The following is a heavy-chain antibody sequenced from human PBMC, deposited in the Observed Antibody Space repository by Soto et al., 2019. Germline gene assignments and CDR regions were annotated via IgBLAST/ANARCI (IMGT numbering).Heavy chain of an antibody. J-gene: IGHJ6*02. CDR1: GYTFTSYD. D-gene: IGHD4-17*01. V-gene: IGHV1-8*01. CDR2: MNPNSGNT. Sequence: ASVKVSCKASGYTFTSYDINWVRQATGQGLEWMGWMNPNSGNTGYAQKFQGRVTMTRNTSISTAYMELSSLRSEDTAVYYCARAYGDYVGYYYGMDVWGQGTTVTV. CDR3: ARAYGDYVGYYYGMDV.